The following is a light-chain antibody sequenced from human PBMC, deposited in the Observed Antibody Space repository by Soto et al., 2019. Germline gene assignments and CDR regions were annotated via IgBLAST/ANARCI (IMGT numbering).Light chain of an antibody. Sequence: EIVLTQSPGTLSLSPGERATLSCRASQSVSNSYLAWYQHNPGQSPRLLIYGASIRATGIPDRFSGRGFGTDFTLTISRLEPQDFAVYYCQQYGSSPRTFGQGTKVEI. V-gene: IGKV3-20*01. CDR2: GAS. J-gene: IGKJ1*01. CDR1: QSVSNSY. CDR3: QQYGSSPRT.